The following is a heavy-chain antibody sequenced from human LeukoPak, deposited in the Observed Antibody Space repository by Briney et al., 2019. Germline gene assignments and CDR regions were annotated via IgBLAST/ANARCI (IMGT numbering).Heavy chain of an antibody. J-gene: IGHJ4*02. CDR3: ARYAVVVAATRFDY. CDR1: GYSISSGYF. Sequence: SETLSLTCTVSGYSISSGYFWDWIRQPPGKGLEWIGTFHYSGSTNYNPSLKSRVTISVDTSKNQFSLKLSSVTAADTAVYYCARYAVVVAATRFDYWGQGTLVTVSS. CDR2: FHYSGST. V-gene: IGHV4-38-2*02. D-gene: IGHD2-15*01.